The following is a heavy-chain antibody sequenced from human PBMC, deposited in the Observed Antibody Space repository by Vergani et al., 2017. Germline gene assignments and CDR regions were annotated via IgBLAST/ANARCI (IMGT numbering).Heavy chain of an antibody. CDR1: GGSIINSLHY. Sequence: QLQVQESGPGRVKPSETLSHTCTVSGGSIINSLHYWGWIRQSPGTGLEWIGTIDYRGNTYYNPALKSRVTISVDTSKNQFSLKLSSVTAADTAVYYCAREYSSSVGFLAYWGQGTLVTVSS. D-gene: IGHD6-6*01. J-gene: IGHJ4*02. CDR2: IDYRGNT. V-gene: IGHV4-39*07. CDR3: AREYSSSVGFLAY.